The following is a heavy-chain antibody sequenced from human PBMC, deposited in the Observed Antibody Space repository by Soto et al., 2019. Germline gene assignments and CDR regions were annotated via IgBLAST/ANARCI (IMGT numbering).Heavy chain of an antibody. CDR2: INPSGSST. Sequence: VQLLESGGGLVQPGGSLRLSCVASRFTFRSYAMSWVRQAPGKGLEWVSGINPSGSSTSYADSVRGRFTISRDNAKNTLYLQMNSLRVEDTAKYYCVKEWTPRRAFDYWGQGTPVTVSS. J-gene: IGHJ4*02. CDR3: VKEWTPRRAFDY. V-gene: IGHV3-23*01. CDR1: RFTFRSYA. D-gene: IGHD5-12*01.